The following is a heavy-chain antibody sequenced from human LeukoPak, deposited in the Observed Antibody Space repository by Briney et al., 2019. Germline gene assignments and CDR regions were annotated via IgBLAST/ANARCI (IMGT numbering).Heavy chain of an antibody. J-gene: IGHJ5*02. V-gene: IGHV4-4*07. CDR1: GDSISSYY. CDR2: VYVTGST. CDR3: ARDRQWLVDH. Sequence: SETLSLTCTVPGDSISSYYWSWIRQPAGKGLEWIGRVYVTGSTNLNPALQSRVTMSVDTTKNQFSLKLTSVTAADTAVYYCARDRQWLVDHWGQGTLVTVSS. D-gene: IGHD6-19*01.